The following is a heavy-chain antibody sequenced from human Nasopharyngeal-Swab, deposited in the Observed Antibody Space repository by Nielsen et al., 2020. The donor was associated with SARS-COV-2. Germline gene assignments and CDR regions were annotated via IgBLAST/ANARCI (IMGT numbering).Heavy chain of an antibody. CDR2: IYYSGST. J-gene: IGHJ3*02. Sequence: SETLSLTCTVSGGSVSSGSYYWSWIRQPPGKGLEWIGYIYYSGSTNYNPSLKSRVTISVDTSKNQFSLKLSSVTAADTAVYYCARGRQHQLLFIFVEDAFDIWGQGTMVTVSS. CDR1: GGSVSSGSYY. V-gene: IGHV4-61*01. D-gene: IGHD2-2*01. CDR3: ARGRQHQLLFIFVEDAFDI.